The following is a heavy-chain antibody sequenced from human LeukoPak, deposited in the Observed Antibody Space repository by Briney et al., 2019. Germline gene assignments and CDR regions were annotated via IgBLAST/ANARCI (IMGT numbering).Heavy chain of an antibody. Sequence: GGSLRLSRAASGFTFSSYGMRWVRQAPGKGLEWVAFIRYDGSNKYYADSVKGRFTISRDNSKNTLYLQMNSLRAEDTAVYYCAKDREFELRPSFDYWGQGTLVTVSS. CDR3: AKDREFELRPSFDY. CDR2: IRYDGSNK. CDR1: GFTFSSYG. D-gene: IGHD1-7*01. J-gene: IGHJ4*02. V-gene: IGHV3-30*02.